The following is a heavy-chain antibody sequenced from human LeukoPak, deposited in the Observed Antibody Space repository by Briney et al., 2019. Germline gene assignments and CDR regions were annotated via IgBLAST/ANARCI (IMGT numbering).Heavy chain of an antibody. CDR3: ARDIYSYGARGAFDI. CDR2: IFHGGAT. CDR1: GGSISSDSYY. V-gene: IGHV4-39*07. Sequence: SETLSLTCTVSGGSISSDSYYWGWIRQSPGRGLEWIGNIFHGGATYYNPSLRSRVTISLDTSKNQFSLRLNSVTAADTAVYYCARDIYSYGARGAFDIWGQGTMVTVSS. J-gene: IGHJ3*02. D-gene: IGHD5-18*01.